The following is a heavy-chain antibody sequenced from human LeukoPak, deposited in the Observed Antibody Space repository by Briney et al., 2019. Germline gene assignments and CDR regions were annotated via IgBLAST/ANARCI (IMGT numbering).Heavy chain of an antibody. CDR2: ISERGGST. CDR1: GITLSNYG. V-gene: IGHV3-23*01. Sequence: GGSLRLSCVVSGITLSNYGMSWVRQAPGKGLEWVSGISERGGSTNYADSVKGRFIISRDTSKNTVYLQMDSLRVEDTAVYFCAKRGIVIRAVIIIGFHKEAYYFDYWGQGILVTVSS. D-gene: IGHD3-10*01. J-gene: IGHJ4*02. CDR3: AKRGIVIRAVIIIGFHKEAYYFDY.